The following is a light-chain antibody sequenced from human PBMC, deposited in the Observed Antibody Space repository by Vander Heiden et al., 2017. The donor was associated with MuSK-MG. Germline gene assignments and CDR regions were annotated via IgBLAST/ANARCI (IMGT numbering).Light chain of an antibody. CDR3: QQNGSSPVT. CDR2: GAS. Sequence: IVLTQSTGNLSLSPGERATLSFRASQSVSSSYLAWEQQKPGQAPRLLSYGASSRATGIPDRFSGSGSGTDFTLTISRLEPEDFAVYYCQQNGSSPVTFGQGTQLEIK. J-gene: IGKJ5*01. CDR1: QSVSSSY. V-gene: IGKV3-20*01.